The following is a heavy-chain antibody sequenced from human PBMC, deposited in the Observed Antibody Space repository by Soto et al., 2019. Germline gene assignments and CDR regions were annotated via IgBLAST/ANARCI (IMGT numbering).Heavy chain of an antibody. Sequence: ASVKVSCKASGGTFSSYAISWVRQAPGQGLEWMGGIIPIFGTANYAQKFQGRVTITADESTSTAYMELSSLRSEDTAVYYCARGYYYDSSGYYYLDYWGQGTLVTVS. CDR1: GGTFSSYA. V-gene: IGHV1-69*13. CDR2: IIPIFGTA. D-gene: IGHD3-22*01. CDR3: ARGYYYDSSGYYYLDY. J-gene: IGHJ4*02.